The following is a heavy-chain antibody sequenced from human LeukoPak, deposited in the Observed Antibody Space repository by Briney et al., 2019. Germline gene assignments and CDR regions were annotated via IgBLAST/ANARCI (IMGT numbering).Heavy chain of an antibody. CDR3: AKDYCSGGSCYYFDY. CDR1: GFTFSSYA. D-gene: IGHD2-15*01. Sequence: GGSLRLSCAASGFTFSSYAMSWVRQAPGKGLEWVSAISGSGGSTYYADSVKGRFTISRDNSKNTLYLQMNSLRAEDTAVYYCAKDYCSGGSCYYFDYWGQGTLVTVSS. J-gene: IGHJ4*02. V-gene: IGHV3-23*01. CDR2: ISGSGGST.